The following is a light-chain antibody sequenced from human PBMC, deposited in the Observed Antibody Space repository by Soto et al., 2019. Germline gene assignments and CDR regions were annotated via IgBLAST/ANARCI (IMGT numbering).Light chain of an antibody. CDR3: QSYDSSKLVV. Sequence: NFMLTQPHSVSESPGRTITISCTRSAGNIASYYVQWYQQRPGSAPTTVIYEDNHRPSGVPDRFSGSIDSSSNSASLTISGLKTEDEADYYCQSYDSSKLVVFGGGTKLTVL. V-gene: IGLV6-57*04. J-gene: IGLJ2*01. CDR1: AGNIASYY. CDR2: EDN.